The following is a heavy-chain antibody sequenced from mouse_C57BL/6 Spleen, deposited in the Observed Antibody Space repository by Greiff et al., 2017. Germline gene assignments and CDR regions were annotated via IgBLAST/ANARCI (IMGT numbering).Heavy chain of an antibody. J-gene: IGHJ3*01. CDR2: IHPSDSDT. CDR3: AISGHYYGSSQAWFAY. V-gene: IGHV1-74*01. D-gene: IGHD1-1*01. Sequence: QVQLQQPGAELVKPGASVKVSCKASGYTFTSYWMHWVKQRPGQGLEWIGRIHPSDSDTNYNQKFKGKATLTVDKSSSTAYMQLSSLTSEDSAVYYCAISGHYYGSSQAWFAYWGQGTLVTVSA. CDR1: GYTFTSYW.